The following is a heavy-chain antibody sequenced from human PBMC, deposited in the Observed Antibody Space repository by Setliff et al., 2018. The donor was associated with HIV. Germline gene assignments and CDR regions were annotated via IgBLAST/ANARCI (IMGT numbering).Heavy chain of an antibody. D-gene: IGHD6-13*01. V-gene: IGHV4-61*09. CDR3: ARVSSSYYFLGGFDS. Sequence: SETLSLTCTVFGGSINSDSYYWTWIRQPAGKGLEWIGHIHTSGSTNYNPSLKSRVTISIDTSKNQFSLKLRSATATDTALYYCARVSSSYYFLGGFDSWGQGTLVTVSS. CDR2: IHTSGST. CDR1: GGSINSDSYY. J-gene: IGHJ4*02.